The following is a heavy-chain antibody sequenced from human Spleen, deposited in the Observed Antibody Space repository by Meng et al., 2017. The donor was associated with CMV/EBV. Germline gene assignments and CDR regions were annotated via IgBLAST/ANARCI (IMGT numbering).Heavy chain of an antibody. CDR2: INHSGST. Sequence: SETLSLTCAVYGGSFSGYYWSWIRQPPGKGLEWIGEINHSGSTNYNPSLKSRVTISVDTSKNQFSLKLSSVTAADTAVYYCARALVPAAINYYYYYGMDVWGQGTTVTVSS. D-gene: IGHD2-2*01. J-gene: IGHJ6*02. CDR1: GGSFSGYY. V-gene: IGHV4-34*01. CDR3: ARALVPAAINYYYYYGMDV.